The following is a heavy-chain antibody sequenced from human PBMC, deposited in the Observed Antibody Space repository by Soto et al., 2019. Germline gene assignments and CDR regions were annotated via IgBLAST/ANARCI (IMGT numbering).Heavy chain of an antibody. CDR1: GFIFSGSG. CDR2: ISYDGSRT. Sequence: QVQLVESGGGVVQPGRSLRLTCAASGFIFSGSGMHWVRQAPGKGLEWVALISYDGSRTYYADSVRDRFTISRDNGQNTLYLQMNSLRAEDTAVYFCARWVGGSMYDNSGKYDSWGQGTLVILSS. V-gene: IGHV3-30*03. CDR3: ARWVGGSMYDNSGKYDS. D-gene: IGHD3-22*01. J-gene: IGHJ5*01.